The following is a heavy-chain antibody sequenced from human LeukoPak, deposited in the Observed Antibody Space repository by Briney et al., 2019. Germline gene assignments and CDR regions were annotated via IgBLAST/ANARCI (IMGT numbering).Heavy chain of an antibody. CDR2: ISVDGSNE. CDR3: ARERRSFDY. J-gene: IGHJ4*02. Sequence: GGSLRLSCSASGFSFSSYGMHWVRQAPGKGLEWVAVISVDGSNENYADSVKGRFTISRDNSKNTLYLQMNSLRAEDTAVYYCARERRSFDYWGQGTLVTVSS. CDR1: GFSFSSYG. V-gene: IGHV3-30*03.